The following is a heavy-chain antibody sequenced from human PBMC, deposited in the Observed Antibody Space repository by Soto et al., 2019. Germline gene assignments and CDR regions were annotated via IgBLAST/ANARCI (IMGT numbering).Heavy chain of an antibody. CDR2: MNPNSGNT. Sequence: EASVKVSCKASGYTFTSYDINWVRQATGQGLEWMGWMNPNSGNTGYAQKFQGRVTMTRNTSISTAYMELSSLRSEDTAVYYCARDLIVVVPAAIRRLYYYYGMDVWGQGTTVTVSS. V-gene: IGHV1-8*01. D-gene: IGHD2-2*02. CDR3: ARDLIVVVPAAIRRLYYYYGMDV. CDR1: GYTFTSYD. J-gene: IGHJ6*02.